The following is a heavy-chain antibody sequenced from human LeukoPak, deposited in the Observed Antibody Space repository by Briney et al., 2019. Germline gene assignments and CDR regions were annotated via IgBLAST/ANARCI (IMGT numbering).Heavy chain of an antibody. D-gene: IGHD1/OR15-1a*01. Sequence: GGSLRLSCAASGFTFRSYTMNWVRQAPGKGPEWVANMNKDGREKYYVDSVKGRFTISRDTAKNSLYLQMNNLRAEDTALYYCARNNDMDVWGQGTTVIVSS. CDR1: GFTFRSYT. CDR2: MNKDGREK. V-gene: IGHV3-7*03. J-gene: IGHJ6*02. CDR3: ARNNDMDV.